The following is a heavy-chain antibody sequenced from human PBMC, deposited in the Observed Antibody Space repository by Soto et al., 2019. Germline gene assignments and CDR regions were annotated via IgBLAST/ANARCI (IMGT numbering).Heavy chain of an antibody. CDR3: ARVPSTGGNWFDP. CDR2: INHSGST. Sequence: QVQLQQWGAGLLKPSETLSLTCAVYGGSFSGYYWSWIRQPPGKGLEWIGEINHSGSTNYNPSLKSRVTISVDTSKNQFSLKVSSVTAADTAVYYCARVPSTGGNWFDPWGQGTLVTVSS. J-gene: IGHJ5*02. D-gene: IGHD4-17*01. V-gene: IGHV4-34*01. CDR1: GGSFSGYY.